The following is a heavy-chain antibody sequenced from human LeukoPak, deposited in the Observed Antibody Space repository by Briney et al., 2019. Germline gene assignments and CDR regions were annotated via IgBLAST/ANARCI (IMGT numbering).Heavy chain of an antibody. J-gene: IGHJ4*02. Sequence: GGSLRLSCAASGFTFSSYSMNWVRQAPGKGLEWVSYISSSSSTIYYADSVKGRFTISRDNAKNSLYLQMNSLRAEDTAVYYCARATNSSDYWGQGTLVTVSS. D-gene: IGHD4-23*01. V-gene: IGHV3-48*04. CDR2: ISSSSSTI. CDR3: ARATNSSDY. CDR1: GFTFSSYS.